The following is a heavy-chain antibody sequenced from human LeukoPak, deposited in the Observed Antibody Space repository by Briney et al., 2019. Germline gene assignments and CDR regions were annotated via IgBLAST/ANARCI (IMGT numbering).Heavy chain of an antibody. CDR2: IIPILGIA. D-gene: IGHD2-2*01. CDR3: ARAAGLGVVPAAPDY. V-gene: IGHV1-69*04. J-gene: IGHJ4*02. CDR1: GGTFSSYA. Sequence: ASVTVSCKASGGTFSSYAISWVRQAPGQGLEWMGRIIPILGIANYAQKFQGRVTITADKSTSTAYMELSSLRSEDTAVYYCARAAGLGVVPAAPDYWGQGTLVTVSS.